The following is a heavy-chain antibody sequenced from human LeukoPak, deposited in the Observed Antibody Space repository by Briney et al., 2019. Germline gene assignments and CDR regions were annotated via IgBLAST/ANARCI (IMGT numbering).Heavy chain of an antibody. J-gene: IGHJ6*04. CDR1: GCTFSSYA. Sequence: SVKVSCKASGCTFSSYAISWVRQAPGQGLEWMGRIIPIFGTANYAQKFQGRVTITTDESTSTAYMELSSLRSEDTAVYYCARDRSSTVGSMDVWGKGTTVTVSS. CDR2: IIPIFGTA. D-gene: IGHD2-2*01. CDR3: ARDRSSTVGSMDV. V-gene: IGHV1-69*05.